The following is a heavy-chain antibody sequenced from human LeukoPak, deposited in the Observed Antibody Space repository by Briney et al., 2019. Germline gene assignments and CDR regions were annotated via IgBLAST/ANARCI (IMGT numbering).Heavy chain of an antibody. CDR2: ITLSSSSI. D-gene: IGHD3-22*01. V-gene: IGHV3-48*04. Sequence: HPGGSLRLSCAASGFNFNNYNMDWVRPAAGRGLDWVSYITLSSSSIYYPDSVKGRFTIPRDNAKNSLYLQMTSLRAEATAVYSCAKEARGYKVAKFDYWGQGTLVTVSS. CDR1: GFNFNNYN. J-gene: IGHJ4*02. CDR3: AKEARGYKVAKFDY.